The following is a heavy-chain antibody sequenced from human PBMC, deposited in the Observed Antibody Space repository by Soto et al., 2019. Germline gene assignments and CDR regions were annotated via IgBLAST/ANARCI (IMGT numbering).Heavy chain of an antibody. J-gene: IGHJ4*02. V-gene: IGHV3-30*03. D-gene: IGHD3-16*01. Sequence: GRSLRLSCAASGFTFSDFGMHWIRQAPGKGLEWVAVMSFDGSYKYYAASVKGRFTISRDNSKNTLYLQMNSLRPEDTAVYYCATYNISLSQITFYGPFYFDYWGQGVLVTVS. CDR3: ATYNISLSQITFYGPFYFDY. CDR2: MSFDGSYK. CDR1: GFTFSDFG.